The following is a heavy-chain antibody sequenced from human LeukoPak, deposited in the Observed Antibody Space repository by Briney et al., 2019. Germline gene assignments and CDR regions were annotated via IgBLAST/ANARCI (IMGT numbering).Heavy chain of an antibody. D-gene: IGHD3-22*01. J-gene: IGHJ4*02. CDR3: ARDRSGYYRYFDY. CDR1: GGSISSGDYY. V-gene: IGHV4-30-4*01. Sequence: PSETLSLTCTVSGGSISSGDYYWSWIRQPPGKGLEWIGYIYYSGSTYYNPSLKSRVTISVDTSKNQFSLKLSSVTAADTAVYYCARDRSGYYRYFDYWGQGTLVTVSS. CDR2: IYYSGST.